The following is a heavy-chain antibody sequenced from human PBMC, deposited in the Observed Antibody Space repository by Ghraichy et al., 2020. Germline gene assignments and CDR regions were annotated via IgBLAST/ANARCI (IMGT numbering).Heavy chain of an antibody. CDR2: IRYDGSNK. Sequence: GSLRLSCAASGFTFSSYGMHWVRQAPGKGLEWVAFIRYDGSNKYYADSVKGRFTISRDNSKNTLYLQMNSLRAEDTAVYYCANLGIAVAGRGLWGQGTLVTVSS. CDR3: ANLGIAVAGRGL. CDR1: GFTFSSYG. D-gene: IGHD6-19*01. V-gene: IGHV3-30*02. J-gene: IGHJ4*02.